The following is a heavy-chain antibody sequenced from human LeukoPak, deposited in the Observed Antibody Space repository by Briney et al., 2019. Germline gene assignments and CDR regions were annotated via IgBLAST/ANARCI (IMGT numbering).Heavy chain of an antibody. CDR3: ARGYGVGRGARPYFDY. V-gene: IGHV3-33*01. CDR2: IWYDGSNK. Sequence: GGSLRLSCAASGFTFSSYGMHWVRQAPGKGLEWVAVIWYDGSNKYYADSVKGRFTISRDNSKNTLYLQMNSLRAEDTAVYYCARGYGVGRGARPYFDYWGQGTLVTVSS. J-gene: IGHJ4*02. D-gene: IGHD4-17*01. CDR1: GFTFSSYG.